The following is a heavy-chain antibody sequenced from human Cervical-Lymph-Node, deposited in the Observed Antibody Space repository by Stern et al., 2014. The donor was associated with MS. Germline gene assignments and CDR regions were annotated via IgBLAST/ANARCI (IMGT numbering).Heavy chain of an antibody. Sequence: QMVQTGAAVMKPGSSLKVSCKASGDTFSNCAITWGRQAPRQGIKWRGQIIALFGTPIYARRFQGRVTITADNSTSTAYMELSSLRSEDTAVYYCASAPGVTALPTHFDYWGQGTLVTVSS. CDR2: IIALFGTP. D-gene: IGHD2-21*02. CDR3: ASAPGVTALPTHFDY. V-gene: IGHV1-69*06. CDR1: GDTFSNCA. J-gene: IGHJ4*02.